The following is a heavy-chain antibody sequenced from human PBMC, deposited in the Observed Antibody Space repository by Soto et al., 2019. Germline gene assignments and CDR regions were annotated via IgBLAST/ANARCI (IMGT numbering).Heavy chain of an antibody. CDR3: AKDPRPYSSSSSGSSV. D-gene: IGHD3-22*01. Sequence: GGSLRLSCVASGFTFSNVAMSWVRQPPGRGLEWVSGIRGSGDKTYYTESVKGRFTISRENSKDTLFLQMHSVVADATAVYYCAKDPRPYSSSSSGSSVWGQGAAIAVSS. V-gene: IGHV3-23*01. J-gene: IGHJ4*02. CDR2: IRGSGDKT. CDR1: GFTFSNVA.